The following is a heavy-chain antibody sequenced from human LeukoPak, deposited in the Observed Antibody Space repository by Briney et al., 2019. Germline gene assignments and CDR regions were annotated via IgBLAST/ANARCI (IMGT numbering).Heavy chain of an antibody. CDR2: INHSGST. Sequence: PSETLSLTCAVYGGSFSGYYWSWIRQPPGQGLEWIGEINHSGSTNYNPSLKSRVTISVDTSKNQFSLKLSSVTAADTAVYYCASRTIYYYYYGMDVWGQGTTVTVSS. CDR1: GGSFSGYY. V-gene: IGHV4-34*01. D-gene: IGHD1-7*01. CDR3: ASRTIYYYYYGMDV. J-gene: IGHJ6*02.